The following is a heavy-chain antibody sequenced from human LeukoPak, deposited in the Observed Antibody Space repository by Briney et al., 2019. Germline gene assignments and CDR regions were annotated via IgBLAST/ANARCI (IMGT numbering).Heavy chain of an antibody. J-gene: IGHJ4*02. D-gene: IGHD5-24*01. CDR1: GFTFDDYA. Sequence: GGSPRLSCAASGFTFDDYAVHWVRQAPGKGLEWVSGISWNSGNKGYADSVKGGFAISRDNAKNSLFLQMNSLRAEDMTLYYCAKGGGMGWLQQYYFDYWGQGTLVTVSS. CDR3: AKGGGMGWLQQYYFDY. V-gene: IGHV3-9*03. CDR2: ISWNSGNK.